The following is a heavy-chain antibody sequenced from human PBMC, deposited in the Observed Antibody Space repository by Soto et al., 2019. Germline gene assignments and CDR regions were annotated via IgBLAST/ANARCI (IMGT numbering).Heavy chain of an antibody. J-gene: IGHJ4*02. D-gene: IGHD6-19*01. CDR2: ISTSSNTT. Sequence: GGSLRLSCAASGFTFSRYYMHWVRQAPGEGLEWIAYISTSSNTTYYADSVKGRFTISRDNAKNSIYLQMNSLRAEDTAVYYCARVTSGWHSAFDYWGQGTRVTVSS. CDR3: ARVTSGWHSAFDY. CDR1: GFTFSRYY. V-gene: IGHV3-48*01.